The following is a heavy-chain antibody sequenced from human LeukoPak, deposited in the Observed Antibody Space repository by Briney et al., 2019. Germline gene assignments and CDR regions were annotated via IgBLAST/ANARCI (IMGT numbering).Heavy chain of an antibody. Sequence: PGGSLRLSCAASGFNFDAYAMHWVRQAPAQGLKWVSLISADGGSTYYGDSVKGRFTISRDNSKNSLYLQMNSLTTEDTAFYYCAKDKAGTIVWYGRWAIGLFDYWGQGTLLTVSS. CDR3: AKDKAGTIVWYGRWAIGLFDY. J-gene: IGHJ4*02. CDR1: GFNFDAYA. D-gene: IGHD3-10*01. V-gene: IGHV3-43*02. CDR2: ISADGGST.